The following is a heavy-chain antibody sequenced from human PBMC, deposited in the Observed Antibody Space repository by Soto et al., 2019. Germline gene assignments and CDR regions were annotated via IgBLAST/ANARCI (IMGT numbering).Heavy chain of an antibody. CDR1: GFTFSNYA. D-gene: IGHD4-17*01. V-gene: IGHV3-23*01. CDR2: ISGSSTGT. Sequence: EVQLLDSGGGLVQPGGSLRLSCAASGFTFSNYAMNWVRQAPGKGLEWVSAISGSSTGTDYADSVKGRFTISRDNSKNPLYLQMNSLRAEDTAVYYFAKVPLRPYYLDYWGQGTLVTVSS. CDR3: AKVPLRPYYLDY. J-gene: IGHJ4*02.